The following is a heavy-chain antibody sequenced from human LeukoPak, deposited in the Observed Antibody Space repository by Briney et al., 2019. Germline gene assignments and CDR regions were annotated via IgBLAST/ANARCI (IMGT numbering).Heavy chain of an antibody. CDR3: ARTVDTAMVR. CDR1: GFTFSSYW. D-gene: IGHD5-18*01. Sequence: GGSLRLSCAASGFTFSSYWMHWVRQAPGNGLVWVSRINSDGSSTSYADSVKGRFTISRDNAKNTLYLQMNSLRAEDTAVYYCARTVDTAMVRWGQGTLVTVSS. CDR2: INSDGSST. J-gene: IGHJ4*02. V-gene: IGHV3-74*01.